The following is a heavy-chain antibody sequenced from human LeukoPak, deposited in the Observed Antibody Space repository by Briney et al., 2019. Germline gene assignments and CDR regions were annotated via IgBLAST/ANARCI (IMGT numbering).Heavy chain of an antibody. J-gene: IGHJ6*02. CDR2: ISGSGGST. D-gene: IGHD3-10*01. CDR1: GFTFSSYA. V-gene: IGHV3-23*01. CDR3: ARDSTYGSGSYLNYYYGMDV. Sequence: PGGSLRLSCAASGFTFSSYAMSWVRQAQGKGLEWVSAISGSGGSTYYADSVKGRFTISRDNSKNTLYLQMNSLRAEDTAVYYCARDSTYGSGSYLNYYYGMDVWGQGTTVTVSS.